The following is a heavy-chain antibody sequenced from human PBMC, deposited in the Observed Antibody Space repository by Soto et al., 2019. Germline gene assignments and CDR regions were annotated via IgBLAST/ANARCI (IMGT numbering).Heavy chain of an antibody. D-gene: IGHD2-2*01. CDR2: IDPGDSSA. Sequence: GESLKISCHGSGYTFSSFWIVWVRQVPGKGLEWVGRIDPGDSSATYSPTFQGHVTISADRSTRSAYLQWRSLRASDTAIYFCARRYCSRADCYSDSWGQGSLVTVSS. V-gene: IGHV5-10-1*01. CDR1: GYTFSSFW. CDR3: ARRYCSRADCYSDS. J-gene: IGHJ4*02.